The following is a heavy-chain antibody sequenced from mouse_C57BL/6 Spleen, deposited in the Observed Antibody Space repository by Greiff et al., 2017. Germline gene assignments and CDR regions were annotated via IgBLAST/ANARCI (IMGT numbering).Heavy chain of an antibody. CDR3: ASNYGSSYGWYFDV. V-gene: IGHV1-47*01. Sequence: VQLQQSGAELVKPGASVKMSCKASGYTFTTYPIEWMKQNHGQSLEWIGNFHPYNDDTKYNEKFKGKATLTVEKSSSTAYLELSRLTSDDSAVXSGASNYGSSYGWYFDVWGTGTTVTVSS. CDR1: GYTFTTYP. D-gene: IGHD1-1*01. J-gene: IGHJ1*03. CDR2: FHPYNDDT.